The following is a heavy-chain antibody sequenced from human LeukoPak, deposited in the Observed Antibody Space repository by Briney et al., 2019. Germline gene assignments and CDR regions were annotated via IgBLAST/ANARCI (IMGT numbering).Heavy chain of an antibody. D-gene: IGHD3-22*01. CDR3: ARVPYFYDSSGYALDY. Sequence: GESLKISCKGSGYSFTSYWIGWVRQMPGKGLEWMGIIYPGDSDTRYSPSFQGQVTISADKSISTAYLQWSSLKASDTAMYYCARVPYFYDSSGYALDYWGQGTLVTVSS. CDR1: GYSFTSYW. V-gene: IGHV5-51*01. J-gene: IGHJ4*02. CDR2: IYPGDSDT.